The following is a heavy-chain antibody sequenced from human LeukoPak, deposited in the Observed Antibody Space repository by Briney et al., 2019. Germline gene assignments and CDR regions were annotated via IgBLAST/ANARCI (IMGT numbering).Heavy chain of an antibody. J-gene: IGHJ4*02. CDR3: TRLTMVRGLIIYFDY. V-gene: IGHV3-73*01. CDR2: IRSKANAYAT. CDR1: GFTFSDSA. D-gene: IGHD3-10*01. Sequence: PGGSLRLSCAASGFTFSDSAIHWVRQVSGKGLEWVGRIRSKANAYATAYAASVKGRFTIFRDDSKNTAYLQMTSLKTEDTAVYYCTRLTMVRGLIIYFDYWSQGTPVIVSS.